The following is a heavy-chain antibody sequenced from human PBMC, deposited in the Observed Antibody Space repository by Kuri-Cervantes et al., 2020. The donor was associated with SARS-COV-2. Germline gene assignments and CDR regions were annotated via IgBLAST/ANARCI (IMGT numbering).Heavy chain of an antibody. CDR2: INNDGSST. V-gene: IGHV3-74*01. Sequence: GESLKISCAASGFTFSSYWMHWVRQAPGMGLVWVSRINNDGSSTSYADFVKGRVTISRDNAKNKAYLQIHSLRADDTAVYYCARHDSLKSWGQGTLVTVSS. J-gene: IGHJ5*02. CDR1: GFTFSSYW. CDR3: ARHDSLKS. D-gene: IGHD3-3*01.